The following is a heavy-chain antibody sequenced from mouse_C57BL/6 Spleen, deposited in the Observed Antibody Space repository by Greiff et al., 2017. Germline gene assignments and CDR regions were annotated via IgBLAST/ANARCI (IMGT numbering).Heavy chain of an antibody. CDR2: IHPNSGST. J-gene: IGHJ2*01. V-gene: IGHV1-64*01. CDR3: ARWAGTNFDY. CDR1: GYTFTSYW. Sequence: QVQLKQPGAELVKPGASVKLSCKASGYTFTSYWMHWVKQRPGQGLEWIGMIHPNSGSTNYNEKFKSKDTLTVDKSSSTAYMQLSSLTSEDSAVYYCARWAGTNFDYWGQGTTLTVSS. D-gene: IGHD4-1*01.